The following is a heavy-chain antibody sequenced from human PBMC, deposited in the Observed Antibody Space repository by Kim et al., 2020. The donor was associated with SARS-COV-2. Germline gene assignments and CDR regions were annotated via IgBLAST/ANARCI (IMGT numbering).Heavy chain of an antibody. Sequence: SETLSLTCTVSGGSISSSSYYWGWIRQPPGKGLEWIGSIYYSGSTYYNPSLKSRVTISVDTSKNQFSLKLSSVTAADTAVYYCASSHTADRSGWYYFDYWGQGTLVTVSS. CDR1: GGSISSSSYY. CDR2: IYYSGST. J-gene: IGHJ4*02. V-gene: IGHV4-39*01. D-gene: IGHD6-19*01. CDR3: ASSHTADRSGWYYFDY.